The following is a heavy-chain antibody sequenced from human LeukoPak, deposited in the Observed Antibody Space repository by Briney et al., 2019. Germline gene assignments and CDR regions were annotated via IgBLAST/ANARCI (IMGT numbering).Heavy chain of an antibody. V-gene: IGHV3-48*04. Sequence: GGSLRLSCAASGFTISSYSMNWVRQAPGKGLEWISYIDSDTYGNTIYYPHTVKGRFTISRDNVKNSLYLQMNSLRAEDTAIYYCATFRFLGTWGQGTMVTVSP. CDR1: GFTISSYS. D-gene: IGHD3-3*01. J-gene: IGHJ3*01. CDR3: ATFRFLGT. CDR2: IDSDTYGNTI.